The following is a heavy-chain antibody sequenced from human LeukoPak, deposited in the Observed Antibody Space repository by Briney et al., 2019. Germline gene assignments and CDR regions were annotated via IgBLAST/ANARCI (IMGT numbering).Heavy chain of an antibody. J-gene: IGHJ4*02. V-gene: IGHV3-30*02. D-gene: IGHD3-22*01. CDR1: GFTFNNYG. CDR2: IRDDGSIK. Sequence: AGGSLRLSCAPSGFTFNNYGMHWVRQAPGKGLEWVAFIRDDGSIKYYADSVKGRFTISRDNSKNTLYLQMNSLRAEDTAVYYCAKSLRYYYDSSGLIDYWGQGTLVTVSS. CDR3: AKSLRYYYDSSGLIDY.